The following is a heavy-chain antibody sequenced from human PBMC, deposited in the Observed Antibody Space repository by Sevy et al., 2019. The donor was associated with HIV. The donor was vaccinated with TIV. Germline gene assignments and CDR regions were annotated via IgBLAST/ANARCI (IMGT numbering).Heavy chain of an antibody. Sequence: GGSLRLSCAASGFTFSNYGMHWVRQTPGQGLEWVAFIPYDGSNEYYADSVKGRFTISRDNSKNMLYLQMNSLGTEDTAVYYCARDRKVVLVVYAIPFDAFDIWGQGTTVTVSS. CDR2: IPYDGSNE. V-gene: IGHV3-30*02. CDR3: ARDRKVVLVVYAIPFDAFDI. D-gene: IGHD2-8*02. CDR1: GFTFSNYG. J-gene: IGHJ3*02.